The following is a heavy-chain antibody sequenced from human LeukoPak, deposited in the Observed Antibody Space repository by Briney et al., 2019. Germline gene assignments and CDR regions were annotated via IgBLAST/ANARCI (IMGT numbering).Heavy chain of an antibody. CDR3: ARGVLLWFGELVEGFCFDY. J-gene: IGHJ4*02. CDR1: GGSISSYY. D-gene: IGHD3-10*01. Sequence: SETLSLTCTVSGGSISSYYWSWIRQPPGKGLEWIGYIYYSGSTNYNPSLKSRVTISLDTSKNQFSLKLSSVTAADTAVYYCARGVLLWFGELVEGFCFDYWGQGTLVTVSS. V-gene: IGHV4-59*01. CDR2: IYYSGST.